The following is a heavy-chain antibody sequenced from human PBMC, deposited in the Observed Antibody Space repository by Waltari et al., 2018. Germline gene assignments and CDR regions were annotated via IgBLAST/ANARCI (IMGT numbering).Heavy chain of an antibody. V-gene: IGHV4-61*02. CDR3: ARDSGYNFLYYFDL. CDR1: GASLSSGSSG. D-gene: IGHD5-12*01. J-gene: IGHJ4*02. Sequence: QVQLQESGPGLVKPSQTLSLTCTVAGASLSSGSSGWTWIRQPAGKTLEWVGLFCTSGSSNSNPSLKSRVTVSVDTSKNQFSLRLTSVTAADTAVYYCARDSGYNFLYYFDLWGQGVRVTVSS. CDR2: FCTSGSS.